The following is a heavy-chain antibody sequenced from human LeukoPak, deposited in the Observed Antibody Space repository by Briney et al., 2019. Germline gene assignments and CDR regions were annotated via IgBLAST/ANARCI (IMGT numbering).Heavy chain of an antibody. CDR1: GGSISSYY. V-gene: IGHV4-59*01. CDR2: IYYSGST. D-gene: IGHD6-13*01. CDR3: ARDSGSSWSDAFDI. Sequence: PSETLSLTCTVSGGSISSYYWSWIRQPPGKGLEWIGYIYYSGSTNYNPSLKSRVTISVDTSKNQFSLKLSSVTAADTAVYYCARDSGSSWSDAFDIWGQGTMVTVSS. J-gene: IGHJ3*02.